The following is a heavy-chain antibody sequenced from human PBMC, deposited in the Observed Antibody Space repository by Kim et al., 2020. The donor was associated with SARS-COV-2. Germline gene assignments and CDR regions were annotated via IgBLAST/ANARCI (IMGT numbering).Heavy chain of an antibody. CDR2: IYYSGST. CDR3: ARDPRRYWYFDY. Sequence: SETLSLTCTVSGGSISSGGYYWSWIRQHPGKGLEWIGYIYYSGSTYYNPSLKSRVTISVDTSKNQFSLKLSSVTAADTAVYYCARDPRRYWYFDYWGQGTLVTVSS. V-gene: IGHV4-31*03. CDR1: GGSISSGGYY. D-gene: IGHD3-10*01. J-gene: IGHJ4*02.